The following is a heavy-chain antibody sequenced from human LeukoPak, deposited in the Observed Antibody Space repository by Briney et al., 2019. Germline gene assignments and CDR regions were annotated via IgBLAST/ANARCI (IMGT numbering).Heavy chain of an antibody. V-gene: IGHV3-21*01. D-gene: IGHD2-2*01. Sequence: GGSLRLSCTTSGFNFQSYHMNWVRQAPGKGPEWVSSISSTSTSMFYADSVKGRFTISRDNAKNPLYLQMNSLRAEDTALYFCARDSSRHSTRPIDYWGQGILVTVSS. CDR1: GFNFQSYH. J-gene: IGHJ4*02. CDR2: ISSTSTSM. CDR3: ARDSSRHSTRPIDY.